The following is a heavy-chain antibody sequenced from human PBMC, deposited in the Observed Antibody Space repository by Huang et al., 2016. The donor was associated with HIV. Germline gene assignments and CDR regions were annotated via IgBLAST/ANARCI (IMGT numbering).Heavy chain of an antibody. D-gene: IGHD1-7*01. J-gene: IGHJ6*02. CDR3: ATKTAGMDI. Sequence: VDSGGRLVQPGGSLRLSCVGSTFRFGAYWMSWVSQPPGKGLKWVANIRQDESEKYYVDSVKGRVNISRDNAKKVVFLEMNNVRGEDTATYFCATKTAGMDIWGQGTTVTVS. CDR1: TFRFGAYW. CDR2: IRQDESEK. V-gene: IGHV3-7*03.